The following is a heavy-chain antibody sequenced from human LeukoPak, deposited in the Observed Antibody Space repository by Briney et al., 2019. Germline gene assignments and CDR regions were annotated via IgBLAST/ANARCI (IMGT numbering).Heavy chain of an antibody. D-gene: IGHD2-2*01. CDR2: ISAYNGNT. CDR1: GYTFTSYG. J-gene: IGHJ5*02. V-gene: IGHV1-18*01. CDR3: ERDRYQLLLYRISNWFDP. Sequence: ASVKVSCKASGYTFTSYGISWVRQAPGQGLEWMGWISAYNGNTNYAQKLQGRVTMTTDTSTSTAYMELRSLRSDDTAVYYCERDRYQLLLYRISNWFDPWGQGTLVTVSS.